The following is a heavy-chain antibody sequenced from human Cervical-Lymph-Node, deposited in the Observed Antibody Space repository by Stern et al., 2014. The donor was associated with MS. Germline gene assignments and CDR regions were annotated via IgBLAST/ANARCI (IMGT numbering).Heavy chain of an antibody. V-gene: IGHV4-4*02. Sequence: VQLVESGPGLVKPSGTLSLTCAVSGGSISSSNWWTWVRQPPGKGLEWSGEIYYSGSTNHNPSLKSRATISVDKSKNQFSLKLSSVTAADTAVYYCATGAYSGSFRTFAYWGQGTLVTVSS. CDR1: GGSISSSNW. CDR2: IYYSGST. D-gene: IGHD1-26*01. CDR3: ATGAYSGSFRTFAY. J-gene: IGHJ4*02.